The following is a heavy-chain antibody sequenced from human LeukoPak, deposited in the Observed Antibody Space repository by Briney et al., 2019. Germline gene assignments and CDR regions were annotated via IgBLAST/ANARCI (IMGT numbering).Heavy chain of an antibody. V-gene: IGHV3-23*01. J-gene: IGHJ6*02. CDR1: GFTFSSHA. Sequence: PGGSLRLSCAASGFTFSSHAMNWVRQAPGKGLEWVSGISSSGGSTYYADSVKGRFTISRDNSKNTLYLQMNSLRAEDTAVYYCARDLLGVSYGMDVWGQGTTVTVSS. D-gene: IGHD2-15*01. CDR2: ISSSGGST. CDR3: ARDLLGVSYGMDV.